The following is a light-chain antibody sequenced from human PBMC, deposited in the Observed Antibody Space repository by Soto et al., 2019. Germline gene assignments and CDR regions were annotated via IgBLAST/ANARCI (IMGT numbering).Light chain of an antibody. V-gene: IGKV3-20*01. CDR3: QQYGSSPLFT. Sequence: EIVLTQSPGTLSLSPGERATLSCMASQSVSSSYLAWYQQKPGQAPRLLIYGASSRATGIPDRFSGSGSGKDFTLTISRLEPEDFAVYYCQQYGSSPLFTFGPGTKVDIK. J-gene: IGKJ3*01. CDR2: GAS. CDR1: QSVSSSY.